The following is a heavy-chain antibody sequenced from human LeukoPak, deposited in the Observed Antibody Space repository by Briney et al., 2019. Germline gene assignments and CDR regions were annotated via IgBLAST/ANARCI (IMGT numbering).Heavy chain of an antibody. J-gene: IGHJ4*02. D-gene: IGHD6-19*01. V-gene: IGHV3-48*01. CDR3: AKGSPLRLPIAVAGTPFDY. CDR2: ISSSSGPI. CDR1: GFTFSTYI. Sequence: GGSLRLSCAASGFTFSTYIMNWVRQAPGKGLEWVSYISSSSGPIYYAASVKGRFTISRDNAKNSLYLQMNSLRAEDTAVYYCAKGSPLRLPIAVAGTPFDYWGQGTLVTVSS.